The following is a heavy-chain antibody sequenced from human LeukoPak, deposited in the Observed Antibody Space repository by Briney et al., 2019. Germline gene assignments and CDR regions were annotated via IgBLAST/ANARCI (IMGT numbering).Heavy chain of an antibody. V-gene: IGHV3-11*01. Sequence: GGSLRLSCTASGFTFSDYYMSWIRQAPGKGLEWVSYITSSGRIIYYADSVKGRFTISRDNAKNSVDLYLTNLRAEDTAVYFCARERSDTNSLDNWGQGTLVIVSS. CDR3: ARERSDTNSLDN. CDR2: ITSSGRII. CDR1: GFTFSDYY. D-gene: IGHD2-8*01. J-gene: IGHJ4*02.